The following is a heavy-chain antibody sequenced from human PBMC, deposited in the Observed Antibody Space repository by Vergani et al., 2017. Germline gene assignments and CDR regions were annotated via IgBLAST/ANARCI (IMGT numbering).Heavy chain of an antibody. CDR1: GFTFSSYA. CDR2: ISYDGSNK. V-gene: IGHV3-30*04. CDR3: ASELSIGY. D-gene: IGHD2/OR15-2a*01. Sequence: QVHLVESGGGLVKPGGSLRLSCAASGFTFSSYAMHWVRQAPGKGLEWVAVISYDGSNKYYADSVKGRFTISRDNSKDTLYLQMNSLRAEDTAVYYCASELSIGYWGQGMLVTVSS. J-gene: IGHJ4*02.